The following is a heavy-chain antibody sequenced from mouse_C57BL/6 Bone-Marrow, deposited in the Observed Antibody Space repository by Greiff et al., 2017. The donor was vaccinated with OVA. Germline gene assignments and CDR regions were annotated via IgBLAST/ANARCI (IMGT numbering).Heavy chain of an antibody. CDR1: GFTFSDYY. CDR2: ISNGGGST. J-gene: IGHJ3*01. Sequence: EVKLQESGGGLVQPGGSLKLSCAASGFTFSDYYMYWVRQTPEKRLEWVAYISNGGGSTYYPDTVKGRFTISRDNAKNTLYLQMSRLKSEDTAMYYCARRAETTGGFAYWGQGTLVTVSA. D-gene: IGHD1-1*01. CDR3: ARRAETTGGFAY. V-gene: IGHV5-12*01.